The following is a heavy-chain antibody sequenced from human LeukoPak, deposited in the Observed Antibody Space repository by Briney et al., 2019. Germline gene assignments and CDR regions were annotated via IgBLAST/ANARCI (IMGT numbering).Heavy chain of an antibody. CDR1: GFTFSDYW. CDR2: ISQDGREQ. J-gene: IGHJ4*02. V-gene: IGHV3-7*04. Sequence: GGSLRLSCAASGFTFSDYWMSWVRQAPGQGLEWVAKISQDGREQHFVDSVKGRFTISRDNAKNLLFLQTDSLRAEDTAVYYCAGGALDYWGAGTLVTVSS. CDR3: AGGALDY.